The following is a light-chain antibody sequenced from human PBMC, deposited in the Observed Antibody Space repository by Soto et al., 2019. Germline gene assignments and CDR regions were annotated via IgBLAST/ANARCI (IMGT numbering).Light chain of an antibody. J-gene: IGLJ3*02. V-gene: IGLV4-69*01. CDR3: QTWGTGIRV. Sequence: QLVLTQSPSASASLGASVKLTCTLSSGHSSYAIAWHQQQPEKGPRYLMKLNSDGSHSKGDGIPDRFSGSSSGAERYLTISSLQSEDEADYYCQTWGTGIRVFGGGTQRPS. CDR2: LNSDGSH. CDR1: SGHSSYA.